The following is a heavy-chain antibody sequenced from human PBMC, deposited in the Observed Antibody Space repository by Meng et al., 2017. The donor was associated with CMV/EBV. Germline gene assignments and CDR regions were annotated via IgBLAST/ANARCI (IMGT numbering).Heavy chain of an antibody. D-gene: IGHD3-3*01. J-gene: IGHJ6*02. V-gene: IGHV3-9*01. Sequence: SLRLSCAASGFTFDDYAMHWVRQVPGKGLEWVSGISWNSGSIGYADSAKGRFTISRDNAKNSLYLQMNSLRAEDTAFYYCAKVLKHYTDYYQYGMDVWGQGTTVTVSS. CDR3: AKVLKHYTDYYQYGMDV. CDR1: GFTFDDYA. CDR2: ISWNSGSI.